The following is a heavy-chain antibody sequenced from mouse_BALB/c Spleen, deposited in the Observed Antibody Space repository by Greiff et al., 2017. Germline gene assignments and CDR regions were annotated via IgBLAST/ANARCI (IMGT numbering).Heavy chain of an antibody. Sequence: VQLQQSGAELARPGASVKLSCKASGYTFTDYYINWVKQRTGQGLEWIGEIYPGSDNTYYNEKFKGKATLTADKSSSTAYMQLSSLTSEDSAVYFCARWLLRFDYWGQGTTLTVSS. J-gene: IGHJ2*01. CDR3: ARWLLRFDY. V-gene: IGHV1-77*01. CDR2: IYPGSDNT. D-gene: IGHD2-3*01. CDR1: GYTFTDYY.